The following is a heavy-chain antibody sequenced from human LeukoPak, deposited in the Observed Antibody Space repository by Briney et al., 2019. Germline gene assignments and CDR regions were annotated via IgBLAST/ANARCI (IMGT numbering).Heavy chain of an antibody. D-gene: IGHD3-10*01. CDR1: GGSISSYY. CDR3: ARGRLTYYYGSGSLFDY. Sequence: SETLSLTCTVSGGSISSYYWSWIRQPPGKGLKWIGYIYYSGSTNYNPSLKSRVTISVDTSKNQFPLKLSSVTAADTAVYYCARGRLTYYYGSGSLFDYWGQGTLVTVSS. CDR2: IYYSGST. J-gene: IGHJ4*02. V-gene: IGHV4-59*01.